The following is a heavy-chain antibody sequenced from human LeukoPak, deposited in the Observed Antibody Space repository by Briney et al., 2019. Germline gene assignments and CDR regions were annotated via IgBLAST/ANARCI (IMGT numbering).Heavy chain of an antibody. J-gene: IGHJ4*02. D-gene: IGHD3-22*01. CDR1: GGSISSSSYY. CDR3: ARQNPYYYDRHLRRVSPLFDY. CDR2: IYYSGST. V-gene: IGHV4-39*01. Sequence: EASETLSLTCTVSGGSISSSSYYWGWIRQPPGKGLEWIGSIYYSGSTYYNPSLKSRVTISVDTSKNQFSLKLSSVTAADTAVYYCARQNPYYYDRHLRRVSPLFDYWGQGTLVTVSS.